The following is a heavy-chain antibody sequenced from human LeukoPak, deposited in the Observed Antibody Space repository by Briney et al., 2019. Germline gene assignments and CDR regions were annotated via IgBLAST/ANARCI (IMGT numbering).Heavy chain of an antibody. J-gene: IGHJ3*02. CDR1: GGSISSYY. V-gene: IGHV4-59*01. CDR3: ARAPRNLGAFDI. CDR2: IYYSGST. D-gene: IGHD1-14*01. Sequence: SETLSLTCTVSGGSISSYYWSWIRQPPGKGLEWIGYIYYSGSTNYNPSLKSRVTISVDTSKNQFSLKLSPVTAADTAVYYCARAPRNLGAFDIWGQGTMVTVSS.